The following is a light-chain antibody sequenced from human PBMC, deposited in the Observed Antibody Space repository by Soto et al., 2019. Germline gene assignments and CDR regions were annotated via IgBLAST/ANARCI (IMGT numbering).Light chain of an antibody. V-gene: IGKV1-12*01. CDR1: QRVSSW. J-gene: IGKJ5*01. Sequence: DVQMTQSPSSVSASVGDRVTITCRASQRVSSWVAWYQQKPGKAPKLLIYAASSLQSGVPSRFSGSGSGTDFTLTISSLQPEDFATYYCQQANSFPPTFGQGTRLEMK. CDR3: QQANSFPPT. CDR2: AAS.